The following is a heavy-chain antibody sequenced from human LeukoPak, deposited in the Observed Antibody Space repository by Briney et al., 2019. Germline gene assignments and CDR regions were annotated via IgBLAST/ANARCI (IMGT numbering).Heavy chain of an antibody. V-gene: IGHV4-31*03. J-gene: IGHJ4*02. CDR3: ARVQRDYYDSSRRYFDY. Sequence: SETLSLTCTVSGGSISSGDYYWSWIRQHPGKGLEWVGNIYYSGSTYYNPSLKSRVTISVDTSKNQFSLKLSSVTAADTAVYYCARVQRDYYDSSRRYFDYWGQGTLVTVSS. D-gene: IGHD3-22*01. CDR2: IYYSGST. CDR1: GGSISSGDYY.